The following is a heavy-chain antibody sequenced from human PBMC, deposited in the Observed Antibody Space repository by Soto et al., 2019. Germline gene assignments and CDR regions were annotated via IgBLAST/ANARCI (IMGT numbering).Heavy chain of an antibody. CDR1: GFTFSSYS. V-gene: IGHV3-21*01. CDR3: ARVMGSSIAARRGWFDP. J-gene: IGHJ5*02. D-gene: IGHD6-6*01. Sequence: GGSLRLSCAASGFTFSSYSMNWVRQAPGKGLEWVSSISSSSSYIYYADSVKGRFTISRDNAKNSLYLQMNSLRAEDTAVYYCARVMGSSIAARRGWFDPWGQGTLVTVSS. CDR2: ISSSSSYI.